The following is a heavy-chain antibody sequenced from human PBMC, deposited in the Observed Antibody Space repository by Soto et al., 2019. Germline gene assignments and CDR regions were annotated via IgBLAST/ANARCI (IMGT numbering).Heavy chain of an antibody. CDR3: ARVQGYYDSSGYFDF. J-gene: IGHJ4*02. Sequence: GGSLRLSCAASGFTFSTYGMNWVRQAPGKGLEWLSSISDSGHYIYYADSVKGRFTISRDNAKNLLYLQMNTLGAEDTAVYYCARVQGYYDSSGYFDFWGQGTLVTAPQ. V-gene: IGHV3-21*04. CDR2: ISDSGHYI. CDR1: GFTFSTYG. D-gene: IGHD3-22*01.